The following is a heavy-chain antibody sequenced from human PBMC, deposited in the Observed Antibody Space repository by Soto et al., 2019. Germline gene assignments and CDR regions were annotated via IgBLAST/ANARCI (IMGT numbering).Heavy chain of an antibody. Sequence: SVKVSCKASGGTFSSYAISWVRQAPGQGLEWMGGIIPIFGTANYAQKFQGRVTITADESTSTAYMELSSLRSEDTAVYYCARVGPLSGPLGTFDYWGQGTLVTVSS. J-gene: IGHJ4*02. V-gene: IGHV1-69*13. D-gene: IGHD5-12*01. CDR2: IIPIFGTA. CDR1: GGTFSSYA. CDR3: ARVGPLSGPLGTFDY.